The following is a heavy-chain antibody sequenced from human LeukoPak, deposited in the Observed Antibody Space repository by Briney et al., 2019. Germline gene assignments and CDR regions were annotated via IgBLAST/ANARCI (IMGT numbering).Heavy chain of an antibody. Sequence: GASVKVSCKASGYTFTRYAINWVRQAPGQGLEWMGWINTNTGNPTYAQGFTGRFVFSLDTSVSTASLQISSLKAEDTAVYYCEVSGYSSSWYFDYWGQGTLVTVSS. CDR2: INTNTGNP. D-gene: IGHD6-13*01. CDR3: EVSGYSSSWYFDY. CDR1: GYTFTRYA. J-gene: IGHJ4*02. V-gene: IGHV7-4-1*02.